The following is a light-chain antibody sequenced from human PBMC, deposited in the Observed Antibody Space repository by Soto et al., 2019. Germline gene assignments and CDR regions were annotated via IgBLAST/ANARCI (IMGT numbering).Light chain of an antibody. Sequence: EIVMTQSPATLSVSPGERATLSCRASQSVSSNLAWYQQKPGQAPSLLIYGASTRATGIPARFSGSGSGTEFTLIISSLQSEDFAVYYCQQYHKWPPLTFGGGTKVEIK. J-gene: IGKJ4*01. CDR2: GAS. V-gene: IGKV3-15*01. CDR1: QSVSSN. CDR3: QQYHKWPPLT.